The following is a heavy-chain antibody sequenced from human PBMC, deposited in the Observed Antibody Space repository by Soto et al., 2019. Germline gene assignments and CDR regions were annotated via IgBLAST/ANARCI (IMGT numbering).Heavy chain of an antibody. CDR3: TTFGRGSGDCIYYYYPYMDV. Sequence: PVGSLSVSWAVSGFTFSNPCMNWVRQTPRKGLEWVGRIKSKTDGGTTDYAAPVKGRFTISRDDSKNTLYLQMNSLKTEDTAVYYCTTFGRGSGDCIYYYYPYMDVLVKGSSDT. V-gene: IGHV3-15*07. D-gene: IGHD2-21*02. J-gene: IGHJ6*03. CDR2: IKSKTDGGTT. CDR1: GFTFSNPC.